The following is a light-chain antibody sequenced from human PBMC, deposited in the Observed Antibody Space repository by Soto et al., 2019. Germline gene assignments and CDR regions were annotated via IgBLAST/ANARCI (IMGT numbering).Light chain of an antibody. V-gene: IGLV1-51*01. CDR2: DSD. J-gene: IGLJ2*01. CDR1: SSNIGNNF. CDR3: GAWDSGLSAVV. Sequence: QSVLTQPPSVSAAPGQTVTISCSGSSSNIGNNFVSWFQQIPGTAPKLLIYDSDKRPSGIPDRFSGSKSGTSATLGITGLQTGDEADYYCGAWDSGLSAVVFGGGTKVTVL.